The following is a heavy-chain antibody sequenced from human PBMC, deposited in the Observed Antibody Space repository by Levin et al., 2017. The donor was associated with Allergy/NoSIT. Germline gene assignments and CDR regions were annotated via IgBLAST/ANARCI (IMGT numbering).Heavy chain of an antibody. Sequence: PGGSLRLSCAASGFTFDDYAMHWVRQAPGKGLEWVSGINWNSATIDYADSVKGRFTISRDNAKNSLHLQMNSLRADDTAFYYCAKSGGRSGDFQIDYWGQGTLVTVSS. J-gene: IGHJ4*02. V-gene: IGHV3-9*01. CDR3: AKSGGRSGDFQIDY. D-gene: IGHD2-21*01. CDR1: GFTFDDYA. CDR2: INWNSATI.